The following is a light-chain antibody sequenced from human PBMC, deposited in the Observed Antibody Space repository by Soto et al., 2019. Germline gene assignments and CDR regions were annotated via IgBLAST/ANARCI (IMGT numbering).Light chain of an antibody. V-gene: IGKV1-39*01. CDR3: QQSYSAPFT. Sequence: DIQMPQSPSSLSASVGDRVTITCRASQSIRSYLNWYQQKPGKAPKLLIYATSILQSGVSSRFSASSSGTDFTLSISTLQPEDFATYFCQQSYSAPFTFGPGTRVDIK. CDR1: QSIRSY. J-gene: IGKJ3*01. CDR2: ATS.